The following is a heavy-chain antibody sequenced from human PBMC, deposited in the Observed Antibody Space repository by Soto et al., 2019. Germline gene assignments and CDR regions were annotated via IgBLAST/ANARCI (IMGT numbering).Heavy chain of an antibody. CDR2: ISYDGSNK. J-gene: IGHJ6*02. CDR3: ARARYCSGGSCYFAQDYYYYGMDV. V-gene: IGHV3-30-3*01. D-gene: IGHD2-15*01. CDR1: GFTFSSYA. Sequence: QVQLVESGGGVVQPGRSLRLSCAASGFTFSSYAMHWVRQAPGKGLEWVAVISYDGSNKYYADSVKGRFTISRDSSKNPLNLQMNSLRDEDTAVYYCARARYCSGGSCYFAQDYYYYGMDVWGQGTTVTVSS.